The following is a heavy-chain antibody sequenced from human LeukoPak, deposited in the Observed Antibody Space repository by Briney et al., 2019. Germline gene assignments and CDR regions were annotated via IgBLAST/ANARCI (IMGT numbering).Heavy chain of an antibody. CDR2: INYSGST. CDR3: ARDTRLYDAFDI. Sequence: SETLSLTCTVSGVSISSYYWSWIRQPPGKGLEWIGYINYSGSTNYNPSLKSRVTISVDTSKNQFSLKLSSVTAADTAVYYCARDTRLYDAFDIWGQGTMVTVSS. V-gene: IGHV4-59*01. J-gene: IGHJ3*02. CDR1: GVSISSYY.